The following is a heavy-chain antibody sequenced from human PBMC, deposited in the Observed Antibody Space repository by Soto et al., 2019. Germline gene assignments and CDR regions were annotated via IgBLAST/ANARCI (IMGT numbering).Heavy chain of an antibody. V-gene: IGHV3-21*01. CDR3: ASATVVAGTFDF. CDR1: GFAFRSYN. CDR2: ISSGSSNI. Sequence: EVQLVESGGGLVKPGGSLTLSCAGSGFAFRSYNMNWVRQPPGKGLEWVASISSGSSNIYYADSVKGRFTSSRDNAKASLYLQMDSLRAEDSAVYYCASATVVAGTFDFWGQGTLLTVSS. J-gene: IGHJ4*02. D-gene: IGHD2-15*01.